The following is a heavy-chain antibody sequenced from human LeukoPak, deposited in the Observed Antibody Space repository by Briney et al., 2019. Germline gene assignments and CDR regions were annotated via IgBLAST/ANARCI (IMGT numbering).Heavy chain of an antibody. CDR2: ISSSGSTI. D-gene: IGHD3-16*02. V-gene: IGHV3-48*03. CDR3: ARDTVITFGGVIDDL. CDR1: GFTFSSYE. J-gene: IGHJ4*02. Sequence: GGSLRLXCAASGFTFSSYEMNWVRQAPGKGLEWVSYISSSGSTIYYADSVKGRFTISRDNAKNSLYLQMNSLRAEDTAVYYCARDTVITFGGVIDDLWGQGTLVTVSS.